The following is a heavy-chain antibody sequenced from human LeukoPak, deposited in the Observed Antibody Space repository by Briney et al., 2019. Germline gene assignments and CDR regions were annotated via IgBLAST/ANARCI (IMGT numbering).Heavy chain of an antibody. V-gene: IGHV5-51*01. CDR3: ARHGHCTNGVCYSNYYDHMDV. Sequence: HGASPKISCKGSGYSFASSWIGWVRQMPGKGLEWMGIIYPDDSDTRYRPSFEGQTTISVDRSISTAYLQWSSLKASDTAVYYCARHGHCTNGVCYSNYYDHMDVWGKGTTVTVSS. D-gene: IGHD2-8*01. CDR1: GYSFASSW. CDR2: IYPDDSDT. J-gene: IGHJ6*03.